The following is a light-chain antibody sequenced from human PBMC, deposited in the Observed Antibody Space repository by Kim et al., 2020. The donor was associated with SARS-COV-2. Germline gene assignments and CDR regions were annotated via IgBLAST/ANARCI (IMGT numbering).Light chain of an antibody. V-gene: IGKV1-33*01. CDR2: AAS. CDR1: QDISNS. J-gene: IGKJ4*01. Sequence: DIHMTQSPSSLSASVGDRVTITCQASQDISNSLNWYQQKPGKAPKLLIYAASNLATGVPSTFSGRGYGTDFTFTIDNLQPENIATYHCQQYASLPPTFGGGTKVDIK. CDR3: QQYASLPPT.